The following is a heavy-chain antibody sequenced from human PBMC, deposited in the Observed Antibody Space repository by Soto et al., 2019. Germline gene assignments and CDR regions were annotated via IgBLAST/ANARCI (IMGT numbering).Heavy chain of an antibody. V-gene: IGHV3-33*01. CDR2: IWYDGSKK. CDR3: AREGGHYNFGY. J-gene: IGHJ4*02. D-gene: IGHD3-22*01. CDR1: GFTFNSYG. Sequence: QVQLVESGGGVVQPGGSLRLSCAASGFTFNSYGMHWVRQAPGKGLEWVAVIWYDGSKKYYADSVKGRFIISRDNSKNTLYLQMNSLRAEDTAVYYCAREGGHYNFGYWGQGTLVTISP.